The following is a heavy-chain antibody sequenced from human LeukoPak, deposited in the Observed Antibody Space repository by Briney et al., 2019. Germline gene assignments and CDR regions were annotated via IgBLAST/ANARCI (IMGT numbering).Heavy chain of an antibody. V-gene: IGHV4-34*01. CDR1: GGSFSGYY. D-gene: IGHD3-22*01. CDR2: INHSGST. Sequence: SETLSLTCAVYGGSFSGYYWSWIRQPPGKGLEWIGEINHSGSTNYNPSLKSRVTISVDTSKNQFSLKLSSVTAADTAVYYCASHSSGYYYYFDYWGQGTLVTVSS. J-gene: IGHJ4*02. CDR3: ASHSSGYYYYFDY.